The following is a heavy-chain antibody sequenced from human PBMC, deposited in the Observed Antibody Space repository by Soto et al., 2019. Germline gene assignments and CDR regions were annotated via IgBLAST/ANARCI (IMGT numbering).Heavy chain of an antibody. Sequence: SETLSLTCTVSGGSIRSGGYYWSWVRQNPRRGLEWIGNIYYSGNTYYNPSLKSRLTISVDTSKNQFSLNLTSVTAADTAVYYCVRGLRYSGMDVWGQGTTVTVSS. CDR2: IYYSGNT. V-gene: IGHV4-31*03. CDR3: VRGLRYSGMDV. J-gene: IGHJ6*02. CDR1: GGSIRSGGYY. D-gene: IGHD2-15*01.